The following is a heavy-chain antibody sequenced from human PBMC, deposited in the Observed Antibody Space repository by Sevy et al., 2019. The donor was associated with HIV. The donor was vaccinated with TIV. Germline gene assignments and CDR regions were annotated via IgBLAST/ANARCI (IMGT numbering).Heavy chain of an antibody. Sequence: WGSLRLSCAASGFTFTNYWMHWVRQAPGKGLVWVSRINSDGSITTYADSVKGRFTISRDNAKNTLYLQMNSLRAEDTAVYYCVYYDFWSGSSEYYMDVWGKGTTVTVSS. CDR3: VYYDFWSGSSEYYMDV. D-gene: IGHD3-3*01. CDR2: INSDGSIT. V-gene: IGHV3-74*01. J-gene: IGHJ6*03. CDR1: GFTFTNYW.